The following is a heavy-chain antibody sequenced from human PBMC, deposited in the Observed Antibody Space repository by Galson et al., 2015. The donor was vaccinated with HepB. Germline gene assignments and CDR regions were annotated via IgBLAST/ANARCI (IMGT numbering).Heavy chain of an antibody. V-gene: IGHV3-7*05. D-gene: IGHD3-10*01. Sequence: SLRLSCAASEFILSMYWMNWVRQAPGKGLEWVANIKEDGSEKNYVDSVKGRFTIARDNATNSLSLQMNSLRAEDTAVYYCARVKRGEWYSFYYYGMDVWGRGTTVTVSS. CDR2: IKEDGSEK. CDR3: ARVKRGEWYSFYYYGMDV. J-gene: IGHJ6*02. CDR1: EFILSMYW.